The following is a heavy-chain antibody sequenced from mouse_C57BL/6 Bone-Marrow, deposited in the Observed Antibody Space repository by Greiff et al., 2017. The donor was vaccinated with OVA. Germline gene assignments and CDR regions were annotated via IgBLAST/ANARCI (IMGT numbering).Heavy chain of an antibody. Sequence: EVQRVESGGGLVKPGGSLKLSCAASGFTFSSYAMSWVRQTPEKRLEWVATISDGGSYTYYPDNVKGRFTISRDNAKNNLYLQMSHLKSEDTAMYYCARDPFYDYDVRYAMDYWGQGTSVTVSS. J-gene: IGHJ4*01. D-gene: IGHD2-4*01. CDR1: GFTFSSYA. V-gene: IGHV5-4*01. CDR3: ARDPFYDYDVRYAMDY. CDR2: ISDGGSYT.